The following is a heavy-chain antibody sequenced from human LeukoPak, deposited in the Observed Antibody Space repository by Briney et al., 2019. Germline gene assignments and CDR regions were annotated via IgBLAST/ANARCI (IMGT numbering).Heavy chain of an antibody. J-gene: IGHJ4*02. CDR3: AKDLKNSRRGLPSLIDY. CDR2: ISWNSGSI. CDR1: GFTFDDYA. D-gene: IGHD3-10*01. V-gene: IGHV3-9*01. Sequence: QPGRSLRLSCAASGFTFDDYAMHWVRQVPGKGLEWVSGISWNSGSIGYADSVKGRFTISRDNSKNTLYLQMNSLRAEDTAVYYCAKDLKNSRRGLPSLIDYWGQGTLVTVSS.